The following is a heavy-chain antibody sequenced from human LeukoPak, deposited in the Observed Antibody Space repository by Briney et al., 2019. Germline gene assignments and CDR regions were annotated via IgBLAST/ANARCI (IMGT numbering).Heavy chain of an antibody. CDR1: GFTFNSYG. Sequence: GRSLRLFCAASGFTFNSYGMHWVRQAPSKGREEVAVISYDGSNKYYADSVKGRFTISRDNSKNTLYLQMNSLRAEDTAVYYCAKDGPYLGYCSGGSCYYLDYWGQGTLVTVSS. D-gene: IGHD2-15*01. CDR3: AKDGPYLGYCSGGSCYYLDY. V-gene: IGHV3-30*18. CDR2: ISYDGSNK. J-gene: IGHJ4*02.